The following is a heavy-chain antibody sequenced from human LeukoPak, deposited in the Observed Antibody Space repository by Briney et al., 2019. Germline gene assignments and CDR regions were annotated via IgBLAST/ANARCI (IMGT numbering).Heavy chain of an antibody. CDR3: ARDGDYYDSSGYFGY. CDR1: GFTVSSNY. CDR2: IYSGGST. V-gene: IGHV3-66*02. J-gene: IGHJ4*02. D-gene: IGHD3-22*01. Sequence: PGGSLRVSCAASGFTVSSNYMSWVRQAPGKGLEWASVIYSGGSTYYADSVKGRFTISRDNSKNTLYLQMNSLRAEDTAVYYCARDGDYYDSSGYFGYWGQGTLVTVSS.